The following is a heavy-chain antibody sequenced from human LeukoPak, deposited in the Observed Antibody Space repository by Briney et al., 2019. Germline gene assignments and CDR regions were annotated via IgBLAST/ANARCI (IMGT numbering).Heavy chain of an antibody. V-gene: IGHV3-23*01. CDR2: ISALGGST. CDR1: GFTFSNYA. D-gene: IGHD5-12*01. Sequence: GGSLRLSCAASGFTFSNYAMSRVRHAPGKGLEWVSGISALGGSTYYADSVKGRFTISRDSSKSTLYVQMNSLRAEDTAVYYCAKDRGSSDYGISVRGRNCFDPWGQGTLVTVSS. CDR3: AKDRGSSDYGISVRGRNCFDP. J-gene: IGHJ5*02.